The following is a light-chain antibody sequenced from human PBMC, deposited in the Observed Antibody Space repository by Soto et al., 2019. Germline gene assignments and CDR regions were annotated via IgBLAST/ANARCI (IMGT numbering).Light chain of an antibody. CDR1: ETISNN. J-gene: IGKJ1*01. CDR3: QQYQNWPRT. CDR2: EAS. Sequence: EIVMTQSPATLSMSPGERATLSCRASETISNNLVWYQQKPGQAPRLLIHEASTRATGIPARFSGSGSGTEFTLTISSLQSEDFAVYYCQQYQNWPRTFGQGTKVEIK. V-gene: IGKV3D-15*01.